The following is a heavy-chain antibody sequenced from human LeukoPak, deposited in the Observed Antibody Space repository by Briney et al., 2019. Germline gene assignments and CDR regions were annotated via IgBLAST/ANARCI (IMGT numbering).Heavy chain of an antibody. D-gene: IGHD3-10*01. CDR2: IIPIFGTA. J-gene: IGHJ4*02. V-gene: IGHV1-69*05. CDR1: GGTFSSYA. Sequence: SVKVSCKASGGTFSSYAISWVRQAPGQGLEWMGRIIPIFGTANYAQKFQGRGTITTDESTSTAYMELSSLRSEDTAVYYCARDPNPYSGEGDYWGQGTLVTVSS. CDR3: ARDPNPYSGEGDY.